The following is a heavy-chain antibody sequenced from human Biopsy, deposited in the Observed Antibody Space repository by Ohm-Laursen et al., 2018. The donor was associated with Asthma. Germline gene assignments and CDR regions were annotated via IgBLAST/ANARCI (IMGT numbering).Heavy chain of an antibody. D-gene: IGHD6-19*01. CDR3: VREGVAGTHIED. Sequence: SLRLSCAASRFTYEMHWVRQAPGKGLEWVAVISYDGSSIYYADSVKGRFTISRDNSKNTLSLQMNSLTAEDTAVYYCVREGVAGTHIEDRGQGTLVTVSS. CDR1: RFTYE. J-gene: IGHJ4*02. V-gene: IGHV3-30-3*01. CDR2: ISYDGSSI.